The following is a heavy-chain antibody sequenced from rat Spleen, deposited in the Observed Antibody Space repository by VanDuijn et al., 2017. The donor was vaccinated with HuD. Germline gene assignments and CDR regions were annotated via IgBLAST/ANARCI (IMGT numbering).Heavy chain of an antibody. CDR2: IIPSGDST. CDR3: ATPPAANWLAH. CDR1: GFTFIKSG. Sequence: EVQLVESGGGLVQPGRSLKLSCVASGFTFIKSGLHWFRQAPTKGLVWVASIIPSGDSTYYRASVKGRFTVSRDNTKSTLYLQMDSLKTEDTATYYCATPPAANWLAHWGQGTLVTVSS. V-gene: IGHV5-19*01. J-gene: IGHJ3*01. D-gene: IGHD1-4*01.